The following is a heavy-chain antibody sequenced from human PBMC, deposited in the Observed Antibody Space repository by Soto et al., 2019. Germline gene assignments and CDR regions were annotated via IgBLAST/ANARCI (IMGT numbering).Heavy chain of an antibody. CDR1: GGTFSSYA. D-gene: IGHD6-19*01. J-gene: IGHJ6*04. V-gene: IGHV1-69*01. CDR2: IIPIFGTA. CDR3: ASGYSSGWTRYYYGMDV. Sequence: QVQLVQSGAEVKKPGSSVKVSCKASGGTFSSYAISWVRQAPGQGLEWMGGIIPIFGTANYAQKFQGRVTITADESTSTAYMELSSLRSEDTAVYYCASGYSSGWTRYYYGMDVWGKGTTVTVSS.